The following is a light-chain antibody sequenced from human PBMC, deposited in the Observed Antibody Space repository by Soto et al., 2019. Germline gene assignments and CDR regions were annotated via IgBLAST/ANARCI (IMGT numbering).Light chain of an antibody. CDR3: QPLGTGFQV. CDR1: SGHSSYA. V-gene: IGLV4-69*01. J-gene: IGLJ2*01. Sequence: QPVLTQSPSASASLGASVRLTCTLSSGHSSYAIAWHQKQPGKSPRYLMDLKNDGSHTKGDGIPDRFSGSSSGAERSLIISSLQSEDEADYYCQPLGTGFQVFGGGTKLTVL. CDR2: LKNDGSH.